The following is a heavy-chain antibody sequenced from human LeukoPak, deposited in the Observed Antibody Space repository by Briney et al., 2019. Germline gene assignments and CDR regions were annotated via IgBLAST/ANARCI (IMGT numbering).Heavy chain of an antibody. CDR1: GYTFTGFY. CDR3: ALNSYESSGFDAFDT. Sequence: ASVKVSCKASGYTFTGFYMHWVRQAPGHGLEWIGWINPYSGGTNYAQKFQGRVTLTRDTSITTAYMELSRLTSDDTAVYYCALNSYESSGFDAFDTWGQGTMVTVSS. CDR2: INPYSGGT. V-gene: IGHV1-2*02. J-gene: IGHJ3*02. D-gene: IGHD3-22*01.